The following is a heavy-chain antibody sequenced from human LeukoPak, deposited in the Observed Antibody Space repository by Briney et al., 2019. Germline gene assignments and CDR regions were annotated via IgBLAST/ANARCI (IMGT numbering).Heavy chain of an antibody. V-gene: IGHV4-59*01. J-gene: IGHJ4*02. D-gene: IGHD6-13*01. CDR3: ARVVGSKGYSSSWYGAFDY. CDR1: GGSISSYY. Sequence: SETLSLTCTVSGGSISSYYWSWIRQPPGKGLEWIGYIYYSGSTNYNPSLKSRVTISVDTSKNQFSLKLSSVTAADTAVYYCARVVGSKGYSSSWYGAFDYWGQGTLVTVSS. CDR2: IYYSGST.